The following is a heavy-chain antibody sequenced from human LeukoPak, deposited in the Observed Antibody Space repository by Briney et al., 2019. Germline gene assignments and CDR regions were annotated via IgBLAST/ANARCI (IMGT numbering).Heavy chain of an antibody. J-gene: IGHJ4*02. CDR1: GGSISKYY. Sequence: PSETLSLTCTVSGGSISKYYWSWIRQPPGKGLDWIGYIYYSGSTSTNYNPSLKSRVTISIDTSKNQFSLELSSVTAADTAVYYCARGRYCSGGSCYSDYWGQGTLVTVSP. CDR2: IYYSGSTST. V-gene: IGHV4-59*01. CDR3: ARGRYCSGGSCYSDY. D-gene: IGHD2-15*01.